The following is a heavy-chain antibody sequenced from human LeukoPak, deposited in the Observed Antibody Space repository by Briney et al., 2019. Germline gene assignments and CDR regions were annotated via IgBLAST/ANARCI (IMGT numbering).Heavy chain of an antibody. V-gene: IGHV3-7*01. D-gene: IGHD3-3*01. Sequence: GSLRLSCAASGFTFNGYWMSWVRQAPGKGLEWVANIKQDGSEKYYVDSVRGRVTISRDNAENSLFLQMNRLRVEDTAVYYCTRDFGRSSYYFDFWGQGTLVTVSS. CDR1: GFTFNGYW. CDR2: IKQDGSEK. J-gene: IGHJ4*02. CDR3: TRDFGRSSYYFDF.